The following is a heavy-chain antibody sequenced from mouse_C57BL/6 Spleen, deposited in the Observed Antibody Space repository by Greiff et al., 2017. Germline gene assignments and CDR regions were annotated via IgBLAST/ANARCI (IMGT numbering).Heavy chain of an antibody. CDR3: ARSGSNYHFDD. J-gene: IGHJ2*01. CDR2: INPSSGYT. V-gene: IGHV1-4*01. CDR1: GYTFTSYT. Sequence: VKLMESGAELARPGASVKMSCKASGYTFTSYTMHWVKQRPGQGLEWIGYINPSSGYTKYNQKFKDKATLTADKSSSTAYMQLSSLTSEDSAVYYCARSGSNYHFDDWGQGTTLTVSS. D-gene: IGHD2-5*01.